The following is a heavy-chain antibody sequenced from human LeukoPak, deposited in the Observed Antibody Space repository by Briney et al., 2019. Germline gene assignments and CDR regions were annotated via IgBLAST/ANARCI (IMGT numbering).Heavy chain of an antibody. V-gene: IGHV4-59*02. CDR2: IHYSGST. Sequence: KTGGSLRLSCAASDFSVSTNYMSWIRQPPGKGLEWIGYIHYSGSTNYNPSLKSRVTILVDTSKNQFSLKLSSVTAADTAVYYCARVEEGYGSGRRENYYYYYMDVWGKGTTVTISS. D-gene: IGHD3-10*01. J-gene: IGHJ6*03. CDR1: DFSVSTNY. CDR3: ARVEEGYGSGRRENYYYYYMDV.